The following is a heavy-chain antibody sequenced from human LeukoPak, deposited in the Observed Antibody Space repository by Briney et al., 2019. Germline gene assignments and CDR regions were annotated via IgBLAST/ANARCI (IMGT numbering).Heavy chain of an antibody. V-gene: IGHV3-23*01. J-gene: IGHJ4*02. CDR2: ISGSGGST. CDR1: GFIFSKYS. CDR3: AKDLCSSTSCYGDYFDY. Sequence: GGSLRLSCAASGFIFSKYSMNWVRQAPGKGLEWVSAISGSGGSTYYADSVKGRFTISRDNSKNTLYLQMNSLRAEDTAVYYCAKDLCSSTSCYGDYFDYWGQGTLVTVSS. D-gene: IGHD2-2*01.